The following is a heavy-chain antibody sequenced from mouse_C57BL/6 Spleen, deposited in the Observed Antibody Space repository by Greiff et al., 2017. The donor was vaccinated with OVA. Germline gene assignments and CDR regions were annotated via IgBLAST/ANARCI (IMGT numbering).Heavy chain of an antibody. CDR1: GYTFTSYG. J-gene: IGHJ2*01. V-gene: IGHV1-81*01. CDR2: IYPRSGNT. Sequence: VQLQQSGAELARPGASVKLSCKASGYTFTSYGISWVKQRTGQGLEWIGEIYPRSGNTYYNEKFKGKATLTVDKSSSTAYMQLSSLTSEDSAVYYCAREGLRGYFDYWGQGTTLTVSS. CDR3: AREGLRGYFDY. D-gene: IGHD1-1*01.